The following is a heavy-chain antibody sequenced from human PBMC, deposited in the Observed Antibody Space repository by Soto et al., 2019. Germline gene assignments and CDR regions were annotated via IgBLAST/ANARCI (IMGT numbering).Heavy chain of an antibody. CDR2: VSGNNGAS. J-gene: IGHJ5*01. Sequence: RASVKVSCKASGYTSADFGISWVRQAPGQGLEWMGWVSGNNGASNPAPKVQGRITMTLDTSTGVSYMALRSLRSDDTAIYYCVRDQKCFRVNGNWFDSWGQGTLVTVSS. D-gene: IGHD2-8*01. CDR3: VRDQKCFRVNGNWFDS. CDR1: GYTSADFG. V-gene: IGHV1-18*04.